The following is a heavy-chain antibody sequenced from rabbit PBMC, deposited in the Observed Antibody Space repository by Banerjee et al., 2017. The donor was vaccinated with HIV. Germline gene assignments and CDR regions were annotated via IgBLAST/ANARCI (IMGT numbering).Heavy chain of an antibody. CDR3: AKAYTYGYAGYLDAFDP. CDR1: GFDFSSNA. CDR2: IYADNSGTT. Sequence: QSLEESGGDLVKPGTSLTLTCKASGFDFSSNAMCWVRQAPGKGLEWIACIYADNSGTTGYASWAKGRFTISKTSSTTVTLQMTSLTAADTATYFCAKAYTYGYAGYLDAFDPWGPGTLVTVS. V-gene: IGHV1S40*01. J-gene: IGHJ2*01. D-gene: IGHD6-1*01.